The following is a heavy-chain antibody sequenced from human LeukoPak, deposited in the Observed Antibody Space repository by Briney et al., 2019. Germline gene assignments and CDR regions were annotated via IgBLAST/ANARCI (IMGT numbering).Heavy chain of an antibody. V-gene: IGHV4-59*01. Sequence: LETPSLTCTVSVGSISNYYWSWIRPPPGKGLERVGHIYYIGGTNNSTSLKRRVTLSVDTPMNQYSLKLNSVTTADTAVEYCVRECSDSWQYDYYYMDVWGKGTTVTVSS. CDR1: VGSISNYY. CDR2: IYYIGGT. CDR3: VRECSDSWQYDYYYMDV. J-gene: IGHJ6*03. D-gene: IGHD6-13*01.